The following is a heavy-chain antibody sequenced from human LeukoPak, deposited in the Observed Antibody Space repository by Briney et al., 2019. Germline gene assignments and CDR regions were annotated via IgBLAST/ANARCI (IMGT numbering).Heavy chain of an antibody. D-gene: IGHD3-22*01. Sequence: SEPLSLTCTVSGGSISSGDYYWSWIRQPPGKGLAWIGYIYYSGSTYYNPSLKSRVTISVDTSKDRFSLKLSSVTAADTAVYYCATHSSGYDSGNDAFDIWGQGTMVTVSS. CDR1: GGSISSGDYY. J-gene: IGHJ3*02. CDR3: ATHSSGYDSGNDAFDI. CDR2: IYYSGST. V-gene: IGHV4-30-4*08.